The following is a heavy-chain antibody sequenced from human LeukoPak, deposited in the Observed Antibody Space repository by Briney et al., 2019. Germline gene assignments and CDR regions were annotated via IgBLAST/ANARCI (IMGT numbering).Heavy chain of an antibody. CDR2: TYYRSKWYN. CDR3: ARSTEGTYYFGY. Sequence: SQTLSLTCAISGDSFSNNRAAWNWIRQSPSRGLEWLGRTYYRSKWYNDYAVSVKSRITINPDTSKNQFSLHLNSVTPEDTAVYYCARSTEGTYYFGYCGQGTLVTVSS. J-gene: IGHJ4*02. D-gene: IGHD1-1*01. CDR1: GDSFSNNRAA. V-gene: IGHV6-1*01.